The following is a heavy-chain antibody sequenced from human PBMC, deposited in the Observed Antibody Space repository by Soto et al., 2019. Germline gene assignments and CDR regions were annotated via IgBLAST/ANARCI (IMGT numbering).Heavy chain of an antibody. D-gene: IGHD7-27*01. CDR2: IYYSGST. V-gene: IGHV4-59*12. CDR3: ARVPGP. J-gene: IGHJ5*02. CDR1: VGSISSYY. Sequence: PSETLSLTCTVSVGSISSYYWSWIRQPPGKGLEWIGYIYYSGSTYYNPSLKSRVTISVDRSKNQFSLKLSSVTAADTAVYYCARVPGPWGQGTLVTVSS.